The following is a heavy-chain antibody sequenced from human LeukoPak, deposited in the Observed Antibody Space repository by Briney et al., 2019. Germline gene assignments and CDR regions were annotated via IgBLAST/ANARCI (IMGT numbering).Heavy chain of an antibody. V-gene: IGHV3-23*01. D-gene: IGHD2-21*02. CDR1: GFTYRGNA. Sequence: PGTSVGLSCAASGFTYRGNAMSWVRQAPRKGPEWLPSLGGNNIHTKSADFVKGRFTISRDNSKNMLYLQMNSLRAEDTAVYYCARAMAYCGDDCYERGYYFDYWGQGTQVTVSS. J-gene: IGHJ4*02. CDR2: LGGNNIHT. CDR3: ARAMAYCGDDCYERGYYFDY.